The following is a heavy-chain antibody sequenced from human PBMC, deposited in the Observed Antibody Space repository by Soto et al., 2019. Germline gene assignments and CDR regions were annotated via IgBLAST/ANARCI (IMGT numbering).Heavy chain of an antibody. Sequence: QVQLQESGPGLVKPSETLSLTCTVSGGSVSSGTYYWGWIRQPPGKGLEWIGYIYYSGSTDYNPSQKSRVTISVDTSKNQLSLKLSSETAADTGVYYCARVTAWEGRRAALGWFDPWGQGTLVPVSS. CDR2: IYYSGST. CDR3: ARVTAWEGRRAALGWFDP. V-gene: IGHV4-61*01. D-gene: IGHD1-26*01. J-gene: IGHJ5*02. CDR1: GGSVSSGTYY.